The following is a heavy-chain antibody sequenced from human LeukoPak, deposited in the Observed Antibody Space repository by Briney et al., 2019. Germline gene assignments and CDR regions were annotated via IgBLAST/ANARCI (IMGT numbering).Heavy chain of an antibody. J-gene: IGHJ4*02. D-gene: IGHD6-19*01. CDR2: IKQDGSEK. CDR1: RFTVSSYW. CDR3: ARDSYSSGWYMANTD. V-gene: IGHV3-7*03. Sequence: GGSLRLSCAASRFTVSSYWISWVRQAPGKGLEWVANIKQDGSEKYYVDSVKGRFTISRDNAKNSLYLQMNSLRAEDTAVYYCARDSYSSGWYMANTDWGQGTLVTVSS.